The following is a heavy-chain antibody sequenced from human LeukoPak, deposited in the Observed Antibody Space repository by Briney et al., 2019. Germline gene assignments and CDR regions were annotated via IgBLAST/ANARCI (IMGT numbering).Heavy chain of an antibody. CDR1: GGSISSYY. Sequence: SETLSLTCTVSGGSISSYYWGWIRQPPGKGLEWIGSIYYSGSTYYNPSLKSRVTISVDTSKNQFSLKLSSVTAADTAVYYCARGLGTNIDYWGQGTLVTVSS. D-gene: IGHD7-27*01. CDR3: ARGLGTNIDY. CDR2: IYYSGST. V-gene: IGHV4-39*01. J-gene: IGHJ4*02.